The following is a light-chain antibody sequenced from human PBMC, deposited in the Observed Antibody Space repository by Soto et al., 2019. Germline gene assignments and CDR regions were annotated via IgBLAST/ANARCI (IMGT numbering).Light chain of an antibody. CDR3: SSYTSSSVV. CDR2: DVS. J-gene: IGLJ1*01. CDR1: SSDVGGYNY. V-gene: IGLV2-14*03. Sequence: QSALTQPASVSGSPGQSITISCTGSSSDVGGYNYVSWYQQRPGKAPKLMIYDVSHRPSGVSNRFSGSKSGNTASLTISGLQAEDEADHYCSSYTSSSVVSGPGTKVTVL.